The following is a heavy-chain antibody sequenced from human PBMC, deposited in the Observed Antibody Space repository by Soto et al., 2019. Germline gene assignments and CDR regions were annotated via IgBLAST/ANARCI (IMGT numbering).Heavy chain of an antibody. V-gene: IGHV3-21*01. CDR2: ISPSSGHI. CDR3: SGCSGGACHKNYGMDV. CDR1: GFTFSSCT. D-gene: IGHD2-15*01. J-gene: IGHJ6*02. Sequence: EVHLVESGGGLVKPGGSLRLSCAVSGFTFSSCTMNWVRQAPGKGLEWVSSISPSSGHIYYADSVKGRFTISRDNAKKSRFLQMNSLRGEDTAVYYCSGCSGGACHKNYGMDVWGQGTTVTVSS.